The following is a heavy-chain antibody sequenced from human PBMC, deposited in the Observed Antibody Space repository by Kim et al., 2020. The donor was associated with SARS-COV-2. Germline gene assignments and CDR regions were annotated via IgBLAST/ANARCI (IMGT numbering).Heavy chain of an antibody. Sequence: SETLSLTCSVSGASISPCYWSWIRQPPGKGLEWIGYIYHSGSTNYNPSLKSRVSISVDKSKNQFSLTLTSVTAADTAVYICARRAVQDASRLDLWGQGTL. D-gene: IGHD2-2*01. J-gene: IGHJ4*02. V-gene: IGHV4-59*08. CDR2: IYHSGST. CDR1: GASISPCY. CDR3: ARRAVQDASRLDL.